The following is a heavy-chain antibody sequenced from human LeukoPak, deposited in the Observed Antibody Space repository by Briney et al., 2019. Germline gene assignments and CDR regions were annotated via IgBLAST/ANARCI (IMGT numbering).Heavy chain of an antibody. J-gene: IGHJ6*03. CDR1: GFTFSGYG. D-gene: IGHD6-19*01. Sequence: GGSLRLSCAASGFTFSGYGMSWVRQAPGKGLEWVSAISGSGGSTYYADSVKGRFTISRDNSKNTLYLQMNSLRAEDTAVYYCTDALEGSSGLLWSFYYYMDVWGKGTTVTISS. CDR2: ISGSGGST. CDR3: TDALEGSSGLLWSFYYYMDV. V-gene: IGHV3-23*01.